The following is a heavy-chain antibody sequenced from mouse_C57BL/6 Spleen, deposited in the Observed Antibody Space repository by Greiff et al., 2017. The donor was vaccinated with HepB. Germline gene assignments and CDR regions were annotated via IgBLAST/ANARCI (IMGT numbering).Heavy chain of an antibody. J-gene: IGHJ1*03. V-gene: IGHV1-15*01. Sequence: PVQQSGAELVRPGASVTLSCKASGYTFTDYEMHWVKQTPVHGLEWIGAIDPETGGTAYNQKFKGKAILTADKSSSTAYMELRSLTSEDSAVYYCTRRDTTVPHWYFDVWGTGTTVTVSS. CDR1: GYTFTDYE. CDR3: TRRDTTVPHWYFDV. CDR2: IDPETGGT. D-gene: IGHD1-1*01.